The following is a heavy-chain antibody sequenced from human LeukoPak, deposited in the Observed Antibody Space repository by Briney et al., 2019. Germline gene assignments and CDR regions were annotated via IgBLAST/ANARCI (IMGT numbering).Heavy chain of an antibody. CDR1: GFTFSDYY. CDR3: TTNFHYYDSSGYYYEAFDL. D-gene: IGHD3-22*01. Sequence: GGSLRLSCAASGFTFSDYYMSWIRQAPGKGLEWVSYITNSGTTMYDADSVKGRFSISRDNAKTSLHLQMNSLGAADTAVYYCTTNFHYYDSSGYYYEAFDLWGQGTMLTVSS. V-gene: IGHV3-11*01. J-gene: IGHJ3*01. CDR2: ITNSGTTM.